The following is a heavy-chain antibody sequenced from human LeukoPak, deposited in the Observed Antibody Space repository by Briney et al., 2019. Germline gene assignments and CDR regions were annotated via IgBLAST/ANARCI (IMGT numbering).Heavy chain of an antibody. Sequence: GGSLRLSCAASGFTFDDYAMHWVRQAPGKGLEWVSGISWNSGSISYADSVKGRFTISRDNAKNSLYLQMNSLRAEDTALYYCAKDSMVRGVPVYFGYWGQGTLVTVSS. CDR2: ISWNSGSI. CDR3: AKDSMVRGVPVYFGY. D-gene: IGHD3-10*01. V-gene: IGHV3-9*01. J-gene: IGHJ4*02. CDR1: GFTFDDYA.